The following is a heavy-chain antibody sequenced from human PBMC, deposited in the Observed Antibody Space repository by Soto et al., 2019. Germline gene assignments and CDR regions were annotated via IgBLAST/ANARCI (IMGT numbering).Heavy chain of an antibody. Sequence: ASVKVSCKAFGGTFGSYAISWVRQAPGQGLEWMGGIIPIFGTANYAQKFQGRVTITADKSTSTAYMELSSLRSEDTAVYYCARVTNTHYYDSSGTFDYWGQGTLVTVSS. J-gene: IGHJ4*02. CDR1: GGTFGSYA. D-gene: IGHD3-22*01. CDR2: IIPIFGTA. CDR3: ARVTNTHYYDSSGTFDY. V-gene: IGHV1-69*06.